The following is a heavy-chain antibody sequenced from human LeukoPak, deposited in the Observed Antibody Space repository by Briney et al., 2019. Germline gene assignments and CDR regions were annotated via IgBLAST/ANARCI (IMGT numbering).Heavy chain of an antibody. J-gene: IGHJ4*02. Sequence: PGGSLRLSCAASGFTFSNYWMNWVRQAPGKGLEWVANIKQDGGEKYYVDSVKGRFTISRDNAKNSLYLQMDSLRAEDTAVYYCARDGTYDYVWGSYRFGGFDYWGQGTLVTVSS. CDR2: IKQDGGEK. CDR1: GFTFSNYW. D-gene: IGHD3-16*02. CDR3: ARDGTYDYVWGSYRFGGFDY. V-gene: IGHV3-7*01.